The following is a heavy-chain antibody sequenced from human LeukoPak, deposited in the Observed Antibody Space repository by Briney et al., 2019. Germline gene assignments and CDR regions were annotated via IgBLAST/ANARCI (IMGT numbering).Heavy chain of an antibody. J-gene: IGHJ6*04. V-gene: IGHV3-66*01. CDR3: AELGITMIGGV. Sequence: GGSLGLSCAASGFTFSSYGMTWVRQAPGKGLEWVSVIYKSAITYYADTGKGRFTISRDNSKNTLYLQMNSLRAEDTAVYYCAELGITMIGGVWGKGTTVTISS. CDR1: GFTFSSYG. CDR2: IYKSAIT. D-gene: IGHD3-10*02.